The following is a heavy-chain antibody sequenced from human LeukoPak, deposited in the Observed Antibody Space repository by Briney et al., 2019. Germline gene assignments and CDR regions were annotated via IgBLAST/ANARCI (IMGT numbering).Heavy chain of an antibody. D-gene: IGHD3-9*01. J-gene: IGHJ4*02. V-gene: IGHV1-69*13. Sequence: SVKVSCKASGDTFSSYAISWVRQAPGQGLEWMGGIIPIFGTAKYAQKFQGRVTITADESTSTAYMELSSLRSEDTAVYYCATGVSRYYDILTGYSPQQVWGQGTLVTVSS. CDR2: IIPIFGTA. CDR3: ATGVSRYYDILTGYSPQQV. CDR1: GDTFSSYA.